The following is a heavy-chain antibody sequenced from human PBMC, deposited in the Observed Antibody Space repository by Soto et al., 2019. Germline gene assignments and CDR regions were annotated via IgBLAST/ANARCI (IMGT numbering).Heavy chain of an antibody. V-gene: IGHV3-33*01. D-gene: IGHD3-3*01. Sequence: QVQLVESGGGVVQPGRSLRLSCAASGFTFSSYGMHWVRQAPGKGLEWVAVIWYDGSNKYYADSVKGRFTISRDNSKNTLYLQMNSLRAEDTAVYYCARELAYDFWSGHGMDVWGQGTTVTVSS. CDR1: GFTFSSYG. CDR2: IWYDGSNK. CDR3: ARELAYDFWSGHGMDV. J-gene: IGHJ6*02.